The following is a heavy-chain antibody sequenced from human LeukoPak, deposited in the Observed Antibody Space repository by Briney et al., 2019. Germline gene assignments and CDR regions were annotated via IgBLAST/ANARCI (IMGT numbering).Heavy chain of an antibody. CDR3: AKDTSSRADY. D-gene: IGHD3-16*01. V-gene: IGHV3-30*18. CDR1: GFTFSSYG. Sequence: GGSPRLSCAASGFTFSSYGVHRVHQAPGKGLEWVAVISYDGSNKYYADSVKGRFTISRDTSKNTLYLQMNSLRAEDTAVYYCAKDTSSRADYWGQGTLVTVSS. CDR2: ISYDGSNK. J-gene: IGHJ4*02.